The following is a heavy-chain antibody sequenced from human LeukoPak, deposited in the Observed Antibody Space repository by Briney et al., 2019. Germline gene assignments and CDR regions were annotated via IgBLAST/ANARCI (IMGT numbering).Heavy chain of an antibody. CDR2: IRYDGSNK. D-gene: IGHD6-19*01. Sequence: GGSLRLSCAASGFTFSSYGMHWVRQAPGKGLEWVAFIRYDGSNKYYADSVKGRFTISRDNAKNSLYLQMNSLRAEDTAVYYCARGHSSGWYYLDYWGQGTLVTVSS. CDR3: ARGHSSGWYYLDY. J-gene: IGHJ4*02. CDR1: GFTFSSYG. V-gene: IGHV3-30*02.